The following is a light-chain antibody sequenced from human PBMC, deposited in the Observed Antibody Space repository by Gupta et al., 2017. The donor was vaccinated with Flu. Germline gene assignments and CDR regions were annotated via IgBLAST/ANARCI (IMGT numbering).Light chain of an antibody. J-gene: IGLJ1*01. CDR3: SSYTSSSTRV. Sequence: SSDVGGYNFVSWYQQYPGKAPKLMIYDVTNRPSGVSNRFSGSKSGNTASLTISGLQAEDEADYYCSSYTSSSTRVFGTGTKVTVL. CDR1: SSDVGGYNF. V-gene: IGLV2-14*04. CDR2: DVT.